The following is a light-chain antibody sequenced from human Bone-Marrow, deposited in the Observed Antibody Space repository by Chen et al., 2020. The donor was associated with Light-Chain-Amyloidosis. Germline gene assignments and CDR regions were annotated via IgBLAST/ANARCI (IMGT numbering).Light chain of an antibody. CDR2: GAS. CDR3: QHPGT. CDR1: QSVSSSY. Sequence: EIVLTQSPGTLSLSPGERATLPCRASQSVSSSYLAWYQQKPGQAPRLPIYGASSRATGIPDRFSGSGSGTDFTLTISRLEPEDFAVYYCQHPGTFGGGTKVEIK. V-gene: IGKV3-20*01. J-gene: IGKJ4*01.